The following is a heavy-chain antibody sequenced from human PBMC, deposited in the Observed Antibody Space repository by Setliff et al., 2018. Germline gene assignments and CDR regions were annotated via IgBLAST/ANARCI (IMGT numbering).Heavy chain of an antibody. J-gene: IGHJ4*02. CDR3: APKGRGEQRAEF. V-gene: IGHV3-48*03. Sequence: GGSLRLSCGVFGLTFSSYEMIWVRQAPGKGLEWVSYISDSGSTKYYADSVKGRFTISRDNAKNSLFLQMNSLRTGDTAVYYCAPKGRGEQRAEFWGQGTLVTVSS. D-gene: IGHD3-10*01. CDR1: GLTFSSYE. CDR2: ISDSGSTK.